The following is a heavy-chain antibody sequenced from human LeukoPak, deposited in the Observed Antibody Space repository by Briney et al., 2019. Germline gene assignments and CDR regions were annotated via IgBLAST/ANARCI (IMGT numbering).Heavy chain of an antibody. CDR1: GGSISSGDYY. V-gene: IGHV4-39*07. Sequence: PSETLSLTCTVSGGSISSGDYYWSWIRQPPGKGLEWIGENNHSGSTNYNPSLKSRVTISVDTSKNQFSLRLSSVTAADTAVYYCARSGYYDSSLEVDYWGQGTLVTVSS. CDR2: NNHSGST. D-gene: IGHD3-22*01. CDR3: ARSGYYDSSLEVDY. J-gene: IGHJ4*02.